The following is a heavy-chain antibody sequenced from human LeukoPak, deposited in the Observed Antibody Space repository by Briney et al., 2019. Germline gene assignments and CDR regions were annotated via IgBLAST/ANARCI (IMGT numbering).Heavy chain of an antibody. CDR3: AKDLGTYGAGGLDY. D-gene: IGHD3-10*01. Sequence: GGSLRLSCAASGFTFSSYSMNWVRQAPGKGLEWVSYISCSSSSIYYADSVKGRFTISRDNAKNSLYLQMNSLRAEDTAVFYCAKDLGTYGAGGLDYWGQGTLVTVSS. CDR2: ISCSSSSI. J-gene: IGHJ4*02. V-gene: IGHV3-21*01. CDR1: GFTFSSYS.